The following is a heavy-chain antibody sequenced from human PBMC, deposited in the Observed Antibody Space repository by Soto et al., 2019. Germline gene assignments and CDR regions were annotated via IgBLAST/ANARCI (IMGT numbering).Heavy chain of an antibody. J-gene: IGHJ4*02. CDR1: GFTFSSYW. CDR3: ARDAYSTSWYEGIDY. CDR2: INSDGSYT. V-gene: IGHV3-74*01. Sequence: GGSLRLSCAASGFTFSSYWMHWVRQAPGKGLVWVSRINSDGSYTSYADSVKGRFTISRDNAKNTLYLQMNSLRAEDTAVYYCARDAYSTSWYEGIDYWGQGTLVTVSS. D-gene: IGHD6-13*01.